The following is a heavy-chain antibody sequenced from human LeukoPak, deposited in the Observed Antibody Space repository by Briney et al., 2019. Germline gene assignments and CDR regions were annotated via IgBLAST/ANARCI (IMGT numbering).Heavy chain of an antibody. V-gene: IGHV3-30-3*01. CDR1: GFTFSSYA. CDR3: ARDVVCSGGSCYSGPV. CDR2: ISYDGSNK. J-gene: IGHJ6*02. D-gene: IGHD2-15*01. Sequence: GGSLRLSCAASGFTFSSYAMHWVRQAPGKGLEWVAVISYDGSNKYYADSVKGRFTISRDNSKNTLYLQMNSLRAEDTAVYYCARDVVCSGGSCYSGPVWGQGTTVTVSS.